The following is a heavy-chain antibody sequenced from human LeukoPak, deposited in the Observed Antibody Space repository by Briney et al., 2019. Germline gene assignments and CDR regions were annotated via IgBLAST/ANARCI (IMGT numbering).Heavy chain of an antibody. V-gene: IGHV1-2*02. J-gene: IGHJ4*02. CDR3: ARDYYDSSGCFDY. D-gene: IGHD3-22*01. CDR1: GYTFTSYG. Sequence: ASVKVSCKASGYTFTSYGISWVRQAPGQGLEWMGWINPNSGGTNYAQKFQGRVTMTRDTSISTAYMELSRLRSDDTAVYYCARDYYDSSGCFDYWGQGTLVTVSS. CDR2: INPNSGGT.